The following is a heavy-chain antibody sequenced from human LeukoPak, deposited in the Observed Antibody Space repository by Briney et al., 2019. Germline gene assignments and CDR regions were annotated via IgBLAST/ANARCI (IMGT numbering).Heavy chain of an antibody. CDR3: AKGGATVIDY. D-gene: IGHD4-17*01. CDR1: GFTFSNYW. Sequence: PGGSLTLSCAASGFTFSNYWMHWVRQAPGKGLVWVSRINSDGSSTTSADSVKGRFTISRDNAKNTLYLQMNSLRAEDTAVYYCAKGGATVIDYWGQGTLVTVSS. V-gene: IGHV3-74*01. J-gene: IGHJ4*02. CDR2: INSDGSST.